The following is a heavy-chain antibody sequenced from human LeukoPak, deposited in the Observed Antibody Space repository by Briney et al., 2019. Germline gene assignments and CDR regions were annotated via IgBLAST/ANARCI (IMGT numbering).Heavy chain of an antibody. D-gene: IGHD6-13*01. CDR2: INSDGSST. CDR1: GFTFSSYW. CDR3: AREYSSSWYGFDY. V-gene: IGHV3-74*01. Sequence: GGSLRLSCAASGFTFSSYWMLWVRQAPGKGLVWVSRINSDGSSTSYADSVKGRFTISRDNAKNTLYLQMNSLRAEDTAVYYCAREYSSSWYGFDYWGQGTLVTVSS. J-gene: IGHJ4*02.